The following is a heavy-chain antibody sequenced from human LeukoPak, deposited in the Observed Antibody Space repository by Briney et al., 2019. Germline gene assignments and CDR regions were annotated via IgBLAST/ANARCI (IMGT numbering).Heavy chain of an antibody. CDR1: GGSISSSNW. CDR3: ARDGGYDRPGIDY. D-gene: IGHD5-12*01. J-gene: IGHJ4*02. CDR2: IYHSGST. V-gene: IGHV4-4*02. Sequence: SETLSLTCAVSGGSISSSNWWSWVRQPPGKGLEWIGEIYHSGSTNYNPSLKSRVTISVDKSKNQFSLKLSSVTAADTAVYYCARDGGYDRPGIDYWGQGTLVTVSS.